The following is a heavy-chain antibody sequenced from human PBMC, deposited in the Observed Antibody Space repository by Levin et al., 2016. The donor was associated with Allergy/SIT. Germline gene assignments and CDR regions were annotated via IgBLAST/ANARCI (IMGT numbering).Heavy chain of an antibody. Sequence: SETLSLTCTVSGGSINSGTYYWTWIRQHPVKGLEWIGHIYYSGTTYYNPSLKSRITISIDTSKNQFSLELSSMTAADTAVYYCVRDRGSSSWYGGFDNWGLGTLVTVSS. D-gene: IGHD6-13*01. J-gene: IGHJ4*02. CDR2: IYYSGTT. CDR3: VRDRGSSSWYGGFDN. CDR1: GGSINSGTYY. V-gene: IGHV4-31*03.